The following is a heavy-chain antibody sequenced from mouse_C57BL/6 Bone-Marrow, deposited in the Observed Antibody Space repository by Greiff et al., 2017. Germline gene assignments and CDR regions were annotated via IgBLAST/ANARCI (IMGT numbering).Heavy chain of an antibody. CDR2: IDPENGDT. V-gene: IGHV14-4*01. Sequence: EVQLQQSGAELVRPGASVKLSCTASGFNIKDDYMHWVKQRPEQGLEWIGWIDPENGDTEYASKFQGKATITADTSSNTAYLQLSSLTSEDTAVYYCTTGGGSSLFDYWGQGTTLTDSS. D-gene: IGHD1-1*01. J-gene: IGHJ2*01. CDR3: TTGGGSSLFDY. CDR1: GFNIKDDY.